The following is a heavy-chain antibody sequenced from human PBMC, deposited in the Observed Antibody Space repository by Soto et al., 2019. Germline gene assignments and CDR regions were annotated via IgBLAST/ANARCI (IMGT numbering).Heavy chain of an antibody. D-gene: IGHD1-26*01. J-gene: IGHJ4*02. Sequence: SETLSLTCAVHGVSFSGYSWSWIRQPPGKGLEWIGDIEHSGSTNYNSSLRSRVTISLDTSKNHFSLKLNSVTAAETAVYYCSRVGANPSDYWGQGTLVTVSS. CDR3: SRVGANPSDY. CDR1: GVSFSGYS. CDR2: IEHSGST. V-gene: IGHV4-34*01.